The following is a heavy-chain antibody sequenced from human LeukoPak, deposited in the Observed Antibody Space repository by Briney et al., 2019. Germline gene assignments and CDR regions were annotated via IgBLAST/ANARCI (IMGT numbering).Heavy chain of an antibody. CDR2: MYHSGTT. CDR3: ARDLSSSSSMDV. V-gene: IGHV4-59*01. Sequence: SETLSLTCTVPGDSIRGYYWNWIRQSPGKGLEWIAYMYHSGTTNYNPSLKSRVTMSMDTSKNRFSLQLSSVTAADTAVYYCARDLSSSSSMDVWGKGTTVTVSS. D-gene: IGHD6-6*01. J-gene: IGHJ6*04. CDR1: GDSIRGYY.